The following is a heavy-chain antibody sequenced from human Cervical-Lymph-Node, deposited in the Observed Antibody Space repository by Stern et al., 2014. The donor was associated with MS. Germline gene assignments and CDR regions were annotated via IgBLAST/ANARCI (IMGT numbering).Heavy chain of an antibody. J-gene: IGHJ4*02. CDR1: GFTFSNYA. V-gene: IGHV3-30*04. CDR2: ISSEGSST. Sequence: VQLVESGGGVVQPGRSLRLSCEASGFTFSNYAMSWVRQAPGKGPEWVAHISSEGSSTNYADSVKGRFTVSRDNSMHTLYLQMNSLRPEDTAMYACVRGSGWYTEYYFDYWGQGVLVTVSS. CDR3: VRGSGWYTEYYFDY. D-gene: IGHD6-19*01.